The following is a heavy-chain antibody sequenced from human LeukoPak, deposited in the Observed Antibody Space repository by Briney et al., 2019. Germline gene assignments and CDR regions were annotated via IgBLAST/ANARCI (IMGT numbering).Heavy chain of an antibody. CDR2: IWYDGSNK. J-gene: IGHJ4*02. V-gene: IGHV3-33*01. CDR1: GFTFSSYG. D-gene: IGHD3-22*01. Sequence: GGSLRLSCAASGFTFSSYGMHWVRQAPGKGLEWVAVIWYDGSNKYYADSVKGRFTVSRDNSKNTLYLQMNSLRAEDTAVYYCARDRRIYDSSGYYFDYWGQGTLVTVSS. CDR3: ARDRRIYDSSGYYFDY.